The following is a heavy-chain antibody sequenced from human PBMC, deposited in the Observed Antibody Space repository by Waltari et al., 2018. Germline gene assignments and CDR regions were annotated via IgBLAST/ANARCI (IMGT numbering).Heavy chain of an antibody. CDR3: TTDRYIRGDF. V-gene: IGHV3-15*07. J-gene: IGHJ4*02. D-gene: IGHD3-3*02. CDR1: GFPFIQAW. Sequence: EVQLVESGGHLVKPGGSLRLSCVASGFPFIQAWMNWVRQVPGKGLEWVGRIKRQTDGGTAEYGAPVKGKFTISRDDSKNTLFLQINSLTTEDTGVYYCTTDRYIRGDFWGQGTRVTVSS. CDR2: IKRQTDGGTA.